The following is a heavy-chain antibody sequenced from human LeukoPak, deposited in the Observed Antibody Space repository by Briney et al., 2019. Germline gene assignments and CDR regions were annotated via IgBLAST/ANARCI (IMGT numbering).Heavy chain of an antibody. V-gene: IGHV3-21*01. Sequence: GGSLRLSCAASGFTFSSYGMNWVRLAPGKGLEWVSSISSTRTYIYYADSVKGRFTISRDNANSSLYLQMNSLRAEDTAVYYCARVPADYWGQGTLVTVSS. CDR3: ARVPADY. CDR2: ISSTRTYI. CDR1: GFTFSSYG. J-gene: IGHJ4*02.